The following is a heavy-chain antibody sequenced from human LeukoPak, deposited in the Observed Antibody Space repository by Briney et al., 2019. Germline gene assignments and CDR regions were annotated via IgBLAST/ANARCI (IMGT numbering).Heavy chain of an antibody. J-gene: IGHJ4*02. D-gene: IGHD3-22*01. V-gene: IGHV4-4*07. CDR2: IYSSWST. CDR1: GGSISNYY. CDR3: ARTPIYYFDNSGYYN. Sequence: SETLSLTCTVSGGSISNYYWSWIRQPAGKGLEWIGLIYSSWSTSYNPSLKSRVTMSVDTSKKQFSLRLISVTAADTAVYYCARTPIYYFDNSGYYNWGQGTLVTVSS.